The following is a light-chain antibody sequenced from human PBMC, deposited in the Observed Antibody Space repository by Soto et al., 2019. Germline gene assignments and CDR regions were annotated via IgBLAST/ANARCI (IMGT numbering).Light chain of an antibody. J-gene: IGKJ4*01. Sequence: ETMMTQSPDTLSVSLGERATLSCRASQSLRSSLAWYQQKPGQAPRLLIYDASTRATGIPARFSGSGSGTDFTLTISSLQPEDFATYYCLQDYNYPLTFGGGTKVDIK. V-gene: IGKV3-15*01. CDR3: LQDYNYPLT. CDR1: QSLRSS. CDR2: DAS.